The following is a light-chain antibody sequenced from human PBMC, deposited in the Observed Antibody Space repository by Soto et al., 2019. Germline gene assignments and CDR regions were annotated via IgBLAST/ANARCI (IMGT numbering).Light chain of an antibody. J-gene: IGKJ4*01. Sequence: IQMTQSPSSLSASVGDRVTITCRAREGIGYDLGWYQQQAGTAPKGLIYDVSNLQSGVPSRLSGSASATEFTPTITSLQPEDFATYYCLQHNICPLTFSGGTKVDIK. CDR1: EGIGYD. CDR2: DVS. V-gene: IGKV1-17*01. CDR3: LQHNICPLT.